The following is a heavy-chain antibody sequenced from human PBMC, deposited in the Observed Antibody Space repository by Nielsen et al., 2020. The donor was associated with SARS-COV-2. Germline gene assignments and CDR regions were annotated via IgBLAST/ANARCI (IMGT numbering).Heavy chain of an antibody. J-gene: IGHJ5*02. CDR3: ARTSQGGRFDP. D-gene: IGHD6-25*01. CDR2: INSDSGNT. Sequence: ASVKVSCKASGYTFTAYAIHWVRQDPGQRLEWMGWINSDSGNTKYSQKFRGRVTITMDTSASTAYMELSSLRSEDTAVYYCARTSQGGRFDPWGQGTQVIVSS. CDR1: GYTFTAYA. V-gene: IGHV1-3*04.